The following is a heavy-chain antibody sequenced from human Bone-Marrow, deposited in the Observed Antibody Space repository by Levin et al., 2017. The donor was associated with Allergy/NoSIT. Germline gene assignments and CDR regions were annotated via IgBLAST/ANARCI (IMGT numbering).Heavy chain of an antibody. V-gene: IGHV3-11*01. Sequence: GESLKISCAASGFTFSDYYMSWIRQAPGKGLEWVAYISSRSASTIYYADSVKGRFTISRDNAKNSLYLQMNNLRAEDTALYYCARDKDDDYATTTFDYWGRGTLVTVSP. CDR1: GFTFSDYY. D-gene: IGHD4-17*01. CDR2: ISSRSASTI. J-gene: IGHJ4*02. CDR3: ARDKDDDYATTTFDY.